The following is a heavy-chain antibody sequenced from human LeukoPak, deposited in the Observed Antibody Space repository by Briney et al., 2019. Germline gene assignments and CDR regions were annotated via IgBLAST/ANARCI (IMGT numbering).Heavy chain of an antibody. V-gene: IGHV4-59*06. CDR1: GGSISSYY. CDR3: AVGHYYHSSGYLFDS. J-gene: IGHJ4*02. D-gene: IGHD3-22*01. Sequence: KPSETLSLTCTVSGGSISSYYWSWIRQPPGKGLEYIGYIYYSGSTYYNPSLKSRITISVDTSKNQFSLKLSSVPAADTAVYYCAVGHYYHSSGYLFDSWGQGTLVTVSS. CDR2: IYYSGST.